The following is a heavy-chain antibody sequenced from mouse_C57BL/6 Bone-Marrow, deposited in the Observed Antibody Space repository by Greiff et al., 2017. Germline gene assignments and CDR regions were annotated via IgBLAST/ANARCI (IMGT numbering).Heavy chain of an antibody. J-gene: IGHJ1*03. CDR3: TTVVAHWYFDV. CDR1: GFNIKDYY. V-gene: IGHV14-1*01. CDR2: IDPEDGGT. D-gene: IGHD1-1*01. Sequence: VQLQQSGAELVRPGASVKLSCTASGFNIKDYYMHWVKQRPEQGLEWIGRIDPEDGGTEYATKFQGKATMTADTASNTAYLQLSSLTSEDTAVYYCTTVVAHWYFDVWGTGTTVTVSS.